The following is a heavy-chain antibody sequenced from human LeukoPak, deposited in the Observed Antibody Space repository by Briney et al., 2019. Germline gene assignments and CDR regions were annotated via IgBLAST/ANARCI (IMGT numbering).Heavy chain of an antibody. CDR3: AKGYDSSAYYFFGVS. CDR1: GFTFSSSD. D-gene: IGHD3-22*01. Sequence: GGSLRLSCAASGFTFSSSDMHWVRQAPGKGLEWVSAIGIAGDTYYPVSVKGRFTISRENAKNSLYLQMNSLRPGDTAVYYCAKGYDSSAYYFFGVSWGQGTLVTVSS. CDR2: IGIAGDT. J-gene: IGHJ5*02. V-gene: IGHV3-13*01.